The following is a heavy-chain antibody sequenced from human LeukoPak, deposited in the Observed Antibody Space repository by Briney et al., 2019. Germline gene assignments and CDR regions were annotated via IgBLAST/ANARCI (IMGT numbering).Heavy chain of an antibody. D-gene: IGHD3-3*01. CDR3: ARGTIPYYYYTDV. Sequence: SETLSLTCTVSGGSISSYYRSWIRQPPGKGLEWIGYIYTSGSTNYNPSLKSRVTISVDTSKNQFSLELSSVTAADTAVYYCARGTIPYYYYTDVWGKGTTVTVSS. V-gene: IGHV4-4*09. CDR2: IYTSGST. CDR1: GGSISSYY. J-gene: IGHJ6*03.